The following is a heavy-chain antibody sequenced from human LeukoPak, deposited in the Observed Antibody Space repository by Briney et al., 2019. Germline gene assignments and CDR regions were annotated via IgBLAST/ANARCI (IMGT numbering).Heavy chain of an antibody. CDR1: GFTFSSYA. CDR2: ISYDGSNK. D-gene: IGHD1-26*01. J-gene: IGHJ4*02. V-gene: IGHV3-30*04. CDR3: AGDFYSGSYPSYYFDY. Sequence: GGSLRLSCAASGFTFSSYAMHWVRQAPGKGLEWVAVISYDGSNKYYADSVKGRFTISRDNSKNTLYLQMNSLRAEDTAVYYCAGDFYSGSYPSYYFDYWGQGTLVTVSS.